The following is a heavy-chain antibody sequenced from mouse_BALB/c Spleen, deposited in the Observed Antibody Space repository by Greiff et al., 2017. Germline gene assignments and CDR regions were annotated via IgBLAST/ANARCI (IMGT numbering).Heavy chain of an antibody. Sequence: QVQLKQSGAELARPGASVKLSCKASGYTFTSYWMQWVKQRPGQGLEWIGAIYPGDGDTRYTQKFKGKATLTADKSSSTAYMQLSSLASEDSAVYYCARSNWDYYAMDYWGQGTSVTVSS. CDR3: ARSNWDYYAMDY. D-gene: IGHD4-1*01. CDR1: GYTFTSYW. V-gene: IGHV1-87*01. J-gene: IGHJ4*01. CDR2: IYPGDGDT.